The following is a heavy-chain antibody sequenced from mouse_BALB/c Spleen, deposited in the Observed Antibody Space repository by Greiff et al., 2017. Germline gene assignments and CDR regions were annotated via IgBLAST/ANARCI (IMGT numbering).Heavy chain of an antibody. CDR3: ARAVVPYYAMDY. Sequence: EVKLMESGPGLVKPSQSLSLTCTVTGYSITSDYAWNWIRQFPGNKLEWMGYISYSGSTSYNPSLKSRISITRDTSKNQFFLQLNSVTTEDTATYYCARAVVPYYAMDYWGQGTSVTVSS. V-gene: IGHV3-2*02. CDR1: GYSITSDYA. D-gene: IGHD1-1*01. CDR2: ISYSGST. J-gene: IGHJ4*01.